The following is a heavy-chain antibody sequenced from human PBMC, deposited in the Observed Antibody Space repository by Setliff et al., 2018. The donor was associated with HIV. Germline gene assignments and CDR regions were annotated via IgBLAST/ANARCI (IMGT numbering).Heavy chain of an antibody. CDR3: ARVPAGTAYDK. D-gene: IGHD1-7*01. V-gene: IGHV1-69*10. J-gene: IGHJ4*02. Sequence: ASVKVSCKASGYTFTSYGISWVRQAPGQRLEWMGAIIPILGITNYAEKFQGKVTITLDESTTTSFMELSSLRSEDTAVYFCARVPAGTAYDKWGQGTLVTVSS. CDR1: GYTFTSYG. CDR2: IIPILGIT.